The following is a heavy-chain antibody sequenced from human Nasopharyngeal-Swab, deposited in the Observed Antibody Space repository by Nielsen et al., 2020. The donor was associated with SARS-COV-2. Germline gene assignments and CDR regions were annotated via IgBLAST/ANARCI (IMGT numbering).Heavy chain of an antibody. CDR1: GGSFSGYY. J-gene: IGHJ3*02. V-gene: IGHV4-34*01. Sequence: SETLSLTCAVYGGSFSGYYWSWIRQPPGKGLEWIGEINHSGSTNYNPSLKSRVTISVDTSKNQFSLNLSSVTAADTAVYYCTRHGGSVVDAFDIWGQGTMVTVSS. CDR3: TRHGGSVVDAFDI. CDR2: INHSGST. D-gene: IGHD3-16*01.